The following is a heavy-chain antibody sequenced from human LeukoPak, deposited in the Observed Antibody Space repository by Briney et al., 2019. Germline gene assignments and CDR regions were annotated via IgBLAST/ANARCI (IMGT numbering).Heavy chain of an antibody. D-gene: IGHD2-2*01. Sequence: SETLSLTCTVAGGSNSSGAYWWTWIRQDPVKGLERIGYIYYCGNTYYNPSLRSRVNISVDTSKQQFSLYVRSMPAAVTTAYLCAGGQSTSSPYYCNGMDVWDHGTTVPV. CDR1: GGSNSSGAYW. V-gene: IGHV4-31*03. CDR3: AGGQSTSSPYYCNGMDV. J-gene: IGHJ6*02. CDR2: IYYCGNT.